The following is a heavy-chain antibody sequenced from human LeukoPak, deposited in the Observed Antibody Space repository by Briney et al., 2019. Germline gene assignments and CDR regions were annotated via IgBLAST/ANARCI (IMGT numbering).Heavy chain of an antibody. Sequence: GGSLRLSCAASGFTFDDYAMHWVRQAPGKGLEWVSLISWDGGSTYYADSVKGRFTISRDNSKNSLYLQMNSLRAEDTAVYYCARFMDVSYYYYYYMDVWGKGTTVTVSS. J-gene: IGHJ6*03. CDR1: GFTFDDYA. CDR3: ARFMDVSYYYYYYMDV. CDR2: ISWDGGST. D-gene: IGHD3-16*01. V-gene: IGHV3-43D*03.